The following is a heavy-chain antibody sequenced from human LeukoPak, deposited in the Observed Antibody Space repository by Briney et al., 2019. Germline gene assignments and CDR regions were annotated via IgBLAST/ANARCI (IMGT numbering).Heavy chain of an antibody. CDR2: VSAYNGNT. V-gene: IGHV1-18*01. CDR1: GYTFTSYG. Sequence: ASVKVSCKASGYTFTSYGISWVRQAPGQGLEWMGWVSAYNGNTNYAQKLQGRVTMTTDTSTSTAYMELRSLRSDDTAVYYCAALNYYDSSGYPFDYWGQGTLVTVSS. D-gene: IGHD3-22*01. CDR3: AALNYYDSSGYPFDY. J-gene: IGHJ4*02.